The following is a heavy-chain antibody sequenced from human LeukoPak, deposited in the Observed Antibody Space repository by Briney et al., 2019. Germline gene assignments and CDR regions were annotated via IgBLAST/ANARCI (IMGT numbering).Heavy chain of an antibody. CDR3: AREDYDSSGYQVFAFDI. Sequence: GGSLRLSCAASGFTFSSYAMHWVRQAPGKGLEWVAVISYDGSNKYYADSVKGRFTISRDNSKNTLYLQMNSLRAEDTAVYYCAREDYDSSGYQVFAFDIWGQGTMVTVSS. V-gene: IGHV3-30-3*01. J-gene: IGHJ3*02. CDR1: GFTFSSYA. CDR2: ISYDGSNK. D-gene: IGHD3-22*01.